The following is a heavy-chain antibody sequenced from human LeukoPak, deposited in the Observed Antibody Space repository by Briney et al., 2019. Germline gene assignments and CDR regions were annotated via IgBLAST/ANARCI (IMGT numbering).Heavy chain of an antibody. V-gene: IGHV1-2*02. J-gene: IGHJ4*02. Sequence: ASVTVSCKVSGYTFTNFGISWVRQAPGQGLEWMGWINPYSGGTNYAQKFQGRVTMTRDTSISTAYMELSRLRSDDTAVYYCARVISGSYSYFDYWGQGTLVTVSS. D-gene: IGHD1-26*01. CDR3: ARVISGSYSYFDY. CDR2: INPYSGGT. CDR1: GYTFTNFG.